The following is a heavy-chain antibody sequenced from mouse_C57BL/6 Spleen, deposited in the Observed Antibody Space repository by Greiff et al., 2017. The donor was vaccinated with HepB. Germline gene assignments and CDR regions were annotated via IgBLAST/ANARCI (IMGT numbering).Heavy chain of an antibody. CDR1: GFNIKDDY. CDR2: IDPENGDT. V-gene: IGHV14-4*01. D-gene: IGHD2-4*01. J-gene: IGHJ2*01. Sequence: EVQLQQSGAELVRPGASVKLSCTASGFNIKDDYMHWVKQRPEQGLEWIGWIDPENGDTEYASKFQGKATITADTSSNTAYLQLSSLTSEDTAVYYCTTGGDYDPYFDYWGQGTTLTVSS. CDR3: TTGGDYDPYFDY.